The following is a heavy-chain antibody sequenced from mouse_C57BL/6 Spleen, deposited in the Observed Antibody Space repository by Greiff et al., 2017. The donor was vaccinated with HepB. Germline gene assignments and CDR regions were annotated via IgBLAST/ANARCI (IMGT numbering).Heavy chain of an antibody. CDR2: ISSGSSTI. CDR3: ARHGFDV. V-gene: IGHV5-17*01. J-gene: IGHJ1*03. CDR1: GFTFSDYG. Sequence: EVQGVESGGGLVKPGGSLKLSCAASGFTFSDYGMHWVRQAPEKGLEWVAYISSGSSTIYYADTVKGRFTISRDNAKNTLFLQMTSLRSEDTAMYYCARHGFDVWGTGTTVTVSS.